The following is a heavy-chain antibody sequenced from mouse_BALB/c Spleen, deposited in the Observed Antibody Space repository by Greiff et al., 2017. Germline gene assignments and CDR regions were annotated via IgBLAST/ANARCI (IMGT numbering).Heavy chain of an antibody. CDR3: ARHRNYGSSYAMDY. CDR1: GFAFSSYD. Sequence: EVQVVESGGGLVKPGGSLKLSCAASGFAFSSYDMSWVRQTPEKRLEWVAYISSGGGGTYYPDTVKGRFTISRDNAKNTLYLQMSSMKSEDTAMYYCARHRNYGSSYAMDYWGQGTSVTVSS. CDR2: ISSGGGGT. J-gene: IGHJ4*01. D-gene: IGHD1-1*01. V-gene: IGHV5-12-1*01.